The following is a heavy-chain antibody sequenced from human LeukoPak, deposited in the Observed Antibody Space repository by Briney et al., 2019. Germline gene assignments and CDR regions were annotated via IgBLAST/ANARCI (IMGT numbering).Heavy chain of an antibody. CDR3: ARGRGYFDY. Sequence: SETLSLTCAVSGGSISSYYWTWIRQPPGKGLEWIGYMYYSGNTNYNPSLKSRVTISVDTSMIQFSLRLSSVTAADTAVYYCARGRGYFDYWGQGTLVTVSS. CDR2: MYYSGNT. V-gene: IGHV4-59*01. J-gene: IGHJ4*02. CDR1: GGSISSYY.